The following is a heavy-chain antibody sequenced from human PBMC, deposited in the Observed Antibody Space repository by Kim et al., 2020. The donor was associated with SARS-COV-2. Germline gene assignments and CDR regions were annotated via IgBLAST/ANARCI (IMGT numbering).Heavy chain of an antibody. Sequence: GGSLRLSCAASGFTFSSYAMSWVRQAPGKGLEWVSVIYSGGSSTYYADSVKGRFTISRDNSKNTLYLQMNSLRAEDTAVYYCAKSMPRDCSSTSCYGSRHPYYYYGMDVWGQGTTVTVSS. D-gene: IGHD2-2*01. CDR3: AKSMPRDCSSTSCYGSRHPYYYYGMDV. CDR2: IYSGGSST. CDR1: GFTFSSYA. V-gene: IGHV3-23*03. J-gene: IGHJ6*02.